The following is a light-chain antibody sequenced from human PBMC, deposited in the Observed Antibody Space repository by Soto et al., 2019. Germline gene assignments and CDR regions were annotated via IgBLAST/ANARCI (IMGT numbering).Light chain of an antibody. CDR1: QSVSSSN. CDR3: EQYCGRPRT. J-gene: IGKJ1*01. Sequence: ESAWTQFAVTRSESRGEGATRSCRGRQSVSSSNLAWYQQKTGQAPTLLMYGASIRTSGITAKVSGRGSGKACTTAISSSQSGDYSVLYCEQYCGRPRTFGQGTKVDIK. CDR2: GAS. V-gene: IGKV3-20*01.